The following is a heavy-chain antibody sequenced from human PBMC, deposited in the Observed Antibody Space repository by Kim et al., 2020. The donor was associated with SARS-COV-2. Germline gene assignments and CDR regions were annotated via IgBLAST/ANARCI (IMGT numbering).Heavy chain of an antibody. D-gene: IGHD3-3*01. J-gene: IGHJ4*02. CDR3: AKDQFRSSGDF. Sequence: GGSLRLSCVASGFTFSSYAMSWLRQAPGKGLEWVSVSYSDGTTKFYVGSVMGGFTVSRDNTKDTLFLQMNNLRAEDTAVYFCAKDQFRSSGDFWGQGTLVTVSS. CDR1: GFTFSSYA. CDR2: SYSDGTTK. V-gene: IGHV3-23*03.